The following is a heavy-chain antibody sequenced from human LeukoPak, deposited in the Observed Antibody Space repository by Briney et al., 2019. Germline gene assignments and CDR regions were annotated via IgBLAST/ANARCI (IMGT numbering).Heavy chain of an antibody. D-gene: IGHD3-22*01. Sequence: SETLSLTCAVYGGSFSGYYWSWIRQPPGKGLEWIGEINHSESTNYNPSLKSRVTISVDTSKNQFSLKLSSVTAADTAVYYCARFYYDSSGYPDAFDIWGQGTMVTVSS. V-gene: IGHV4-34*01. CDR1: GGSFSGYY. J-gene: IGHJ3*02. CDR3: ARFYYDSSGYPDAFDI. CDR2: INHSEST.